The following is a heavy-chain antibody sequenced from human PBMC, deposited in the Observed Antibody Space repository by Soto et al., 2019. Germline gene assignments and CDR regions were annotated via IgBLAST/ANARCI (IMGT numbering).Heavy chain of an antibody. CDR1: GGTFGSYA. CDR3: ARSQGSSTSLEIYYYYYYGMDV. CDR2: IIPIPGTA. D-gene: IGHD2-2*01. Sequence: QVQPVQSEAEVKKPGSSVKVSCKASGGTFGSYAISWVRQAPGQGLEWMGGIIPIPGTANYAQKFQGRVTIAADESTSTAYMELSSLRSEDTAVYYCARSQGSSTSLEIYYYYYYGMDVWGQGTTVTVSS. J-gene: IGHJ6*02. V-gene: IGHV1-69*01.